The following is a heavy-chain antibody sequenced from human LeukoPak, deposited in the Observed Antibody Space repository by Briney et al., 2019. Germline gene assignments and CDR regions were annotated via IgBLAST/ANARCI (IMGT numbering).Heavy chain of an antibody. V-gene: IGHV3-15*01. CDR1: GFSFSNAW. CDR3: TTEYYDSGSDTDV. J-gene: IGHJ6*04. CDR2: IKRQSDGATT. Sequence: GGSLRLSCAASGFSFSNAWMSWVRQVPGTGLEWVCRIKRQSDGATTQYAAPVKDRFTISRDNSKKTLYLQMNNLKTEDTAVYYCTTEYYDSGSDTDVWGKGTTVTVSS. D-gene: IGHD3-22*01.